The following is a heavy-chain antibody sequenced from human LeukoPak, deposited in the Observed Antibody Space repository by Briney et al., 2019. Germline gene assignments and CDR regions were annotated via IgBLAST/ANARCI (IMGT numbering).Heavy chain of an antibody. V-gene: IGHV4-34*01. CDR3: ARASYDFWSGPYYFDY. D-gene: IGHD3-3*01. CDR1: GGSFSGYY. CDR2: INHSGST. J-gene: IGHJ4*02. Sequence: PSETLSLTCAVYGGSFSGYYWSWIRQPPGKGLEWIGEINHSGSTNYNPSLKSRVTISVDTSKNQFSLKLSSVTAADTAVYYCARASYDFWSGPYYFDYWGQGTLVTVSS.